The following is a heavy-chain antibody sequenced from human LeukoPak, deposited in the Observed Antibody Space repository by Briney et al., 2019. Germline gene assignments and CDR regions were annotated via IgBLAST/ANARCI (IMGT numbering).Heavy chain of an antibody. D-gene: IGHD3-22*01. J-gene: IGHJ4*02. CDR3: ARDLYYYDSSGYYH. V-gene: IGHV3-48*04. CDR2: ISSSSTI. Sequence: GGSLRLSCAASGFTFTIFGLNWVRQAPGKGLEWVSYISSSSTIYYADSVKGRFTISRDNAKNSLYLQMNSLRAEDTAVYYCARDLYYYDSSGYYHWGQGTLVTVSS. CDR1: GFTFTIFG.